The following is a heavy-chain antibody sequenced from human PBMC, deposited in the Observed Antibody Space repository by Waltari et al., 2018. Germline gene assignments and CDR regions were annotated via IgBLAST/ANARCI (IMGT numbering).Heavy chain of an antibody. CDR3: AKQSPSYTRGWYPLES. J-gene: IGHJ4*02. V-gene: IGHV3-53*01. Sequence: QLVEPGGTLIQPGGSRTLSGAASGLTVRATFISWVRQAPGKGREWVSISDSGVNTDYAGSGKGRFTISRDNYKNMVYLEMNSLRAEDTAVYYCAKQSPSYTRGWYPLESWGPGTLVTVSP. CDR2: SDSGVNT. D-gene: IGHD6-19*01. CDR1: GLTVRATF.